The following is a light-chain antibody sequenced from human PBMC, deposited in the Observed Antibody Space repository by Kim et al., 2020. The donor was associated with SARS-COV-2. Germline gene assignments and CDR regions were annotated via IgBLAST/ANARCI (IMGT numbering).Light chain of an antibody. V-gene: IGLV2-11*01. CDR3: CSYAGSYTYV. CDR1: SSDVGGYNS. Sequence: QSALTQPRSVSGSPGQSVAISCTGTSSDVGGYNSVSWYQQHPGKAPKLIIYDVSKRPSGVPDRFSGSKSGNTASLTISGLQAEDETDYCCCSYAGSYTYVFGTGTKVTVL. CDR2: DVS. J-gene: IGLJ1*01.